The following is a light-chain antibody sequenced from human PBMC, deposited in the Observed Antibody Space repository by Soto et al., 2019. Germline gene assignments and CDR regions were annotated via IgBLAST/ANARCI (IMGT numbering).Light chain of an antibody. Sequence: DIQMTQSPSTLSASEGDRVTISCQASQSVSIWLAWYQQKPGRAPKLLIYKSSILESGVPSRFSGSGSGTEFTLTISSLQPDDFATYYCQQFNTSPWTVGQGTKVDSK. CDR2: KSS. CDR1: QSVSIW. CDR3: QQFNTSPWT. V-gene: IGKV1-5*03. J-gene: IGKJ1*01.